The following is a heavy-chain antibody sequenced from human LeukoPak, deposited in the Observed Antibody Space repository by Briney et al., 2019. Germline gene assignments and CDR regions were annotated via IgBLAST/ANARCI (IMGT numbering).Heavy chain of an antibody. CDR1: GLTLSDYY. CDR3: ATDGAGFDT. CDR2: INIGGTNT. V-gene: IGHV3-11*01. Sequence: PGGSLRLSCAASGLTLSDYYMSWIRQAPGKGLEWLSYINIGGTNTHYADSVKGRFTISRDNAKKSLYLEMTNLRAEDTAVYYCATDGAGFDTWGQGVLVTVSS. J-gene: IGHJ5*02.